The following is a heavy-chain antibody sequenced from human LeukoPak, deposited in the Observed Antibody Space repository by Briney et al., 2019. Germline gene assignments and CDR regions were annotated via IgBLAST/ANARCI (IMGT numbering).Heavy chain of an antibody. CDR2: IHYSGST. Sequence: SETLSLTCTVSSGSISTYYWSWIRQPPGKGLEWIGYIHYSGSTYYNSSLKSRVTISVDTSKNQFSLNLTSVTASDTAVYYCAGERGPYYHYFDYWGQGTLVTVSS. V-gene: IGHV4-59*04. J-gene: IGHJ4*02. D-gene: IGHD1-26*01. CDR3: AGERGPYYHYFDY. CDR1: SGSISTYY.